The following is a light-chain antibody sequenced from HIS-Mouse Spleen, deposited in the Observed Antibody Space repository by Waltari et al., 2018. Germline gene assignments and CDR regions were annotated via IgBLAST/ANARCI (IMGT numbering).Light chain of an antibody. CDR3: QQYYSYPLT. CDR1: QGISSY. J-gene: IGKJ4*01. CDR2: AAS. Sequence: IQMTQSPSSLSASTGYRVTITCRASQGISSYLAWYQQKPGKAPKLLIYAASTLQSGVPSRFSGSGSGTDFTLTISCLQSEDFATYYCQQYYSYPLTFGGGTKVEIK. V-gene: IGKV1-8*01.